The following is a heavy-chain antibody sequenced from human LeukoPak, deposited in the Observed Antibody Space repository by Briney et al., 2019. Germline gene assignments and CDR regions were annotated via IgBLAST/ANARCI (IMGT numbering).Heavy chain of an antibody. V-gene: IGHV4-59*02. CDR2: IYYSGNT. D-gene: IGHD3-10*01. J-gene: IGHJ3*02. CDR1: GGSVSRYY. Sequence: PSETLSLTCIVSGGSVSRYYWSWVRQPPGKGLEWIGYIYYSGNTNYNPSLKGRVTMSVDTSKNQFSLNLTSVTAADTAVYYCARTEITIPRGPRGFDIWGQGTMVTVSS. CDR3: ARTEITIPRGPRGFDI.